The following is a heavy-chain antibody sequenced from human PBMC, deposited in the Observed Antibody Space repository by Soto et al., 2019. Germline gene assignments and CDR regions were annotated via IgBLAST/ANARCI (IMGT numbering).Heavy chain of an antibody. CDR1: GLTFRNAW. Sequence: EVQLVESGGGLVKPGGSLRISCAVSGLTFRNAWMSWVRQSPGKGLEWVGHIKSKRDGGTADYGAPVKGRLTIARDDSSSTLYLQMNTLKTEDRAVYYSTTDGSSGDSAVPNWGQGTLVIVSS. D-gene: IGHD3-10*01. CDR3: TTDGSSGDSAVPN. CDR2: IKSKRDGGTA. J-gene: IGHJ4*02. V-gene: IGHV3-15*01.